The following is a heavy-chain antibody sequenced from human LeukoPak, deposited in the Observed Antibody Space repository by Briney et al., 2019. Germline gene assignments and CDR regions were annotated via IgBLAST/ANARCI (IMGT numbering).Heavy chain of an antibody. CDR2: IYSGGST. J-gene: IGHJ4*02. D-gene: IGHD3-16*01. CDR1: GFTVGTNY. CDR3: ARADYGDYFDY. V-gene: IGHV3-66*01. Sequence: GGSRRPSWPPSGFTVGTNYMGWVRQLPGKGLEWVSVIYSGGSTYYADSVKGRFTISRDNSKNTLYLQMNSLRAEDTAVYYCARADYGDYFDYWGQGTLVTVSS.